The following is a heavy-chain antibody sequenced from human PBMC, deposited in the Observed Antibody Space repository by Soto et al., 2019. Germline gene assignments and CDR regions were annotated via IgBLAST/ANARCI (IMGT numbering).Heavy chain of an antibody. J-gene: IGHJ4*02. CDR3: ATPSPKRSIAVAAPFDY. D-gene: IGHD6-19*01. Sequence: QVQLVQSGAEVKKPGSSVKVSCKASGGTFSSYTISWVRQAPGQGLEWMGRIIPILGIANYAQKFQGRVTITADKSTSTAYMELSSLISEDTAVYYCATPSPKRSIAVAAPFDYWGQGTLVTVSS. V-gene: IGHV1-69*02. CDR2: IIPILGIA. CDR1: GGTFSSYT.